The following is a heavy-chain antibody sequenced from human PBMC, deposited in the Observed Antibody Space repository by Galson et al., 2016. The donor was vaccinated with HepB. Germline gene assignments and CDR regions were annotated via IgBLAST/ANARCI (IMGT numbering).Heavy chain of an antibody. Sequence: SLRLSCAASGFTVSSNYMNWVRQPPGKGLEWVSFIHSGGGAYYKHSVKGRFTISTDNSKNTLYLQMNSLRAEDTAIYYCARGGPHNNYFDYWGQGTLVTVSS. CDR1: GFTVSSNY. V-gene: IGHV3-53*01. J-gene: IGHJ4*02. CDR2: IHSGGGA. CDR3: ARGGPHNNYFDY. D-gene: IGHD1-1*01.